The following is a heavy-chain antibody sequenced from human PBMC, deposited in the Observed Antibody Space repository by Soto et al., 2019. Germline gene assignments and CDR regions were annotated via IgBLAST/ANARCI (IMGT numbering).Heavy chain of an antibody. CDR3: ATDLGNYYASPPAFDI. Sequence: ASVKVSCKVSGYTLTELSMHWVRQAPGKGLEWMGGFDPEDGETIYAQKFQGRVTMTEDTSTDTAYMELSSLRSEDTAVYYCATDLGNYYASPPAFDIWVQGTMVTVSS. D-gene: IGHD3-22*01. CDR2: FDPEDGET. CDR1: GYTLTELS. V-gene: IGHV1-24*01. J-gene: IGHJ3*02.